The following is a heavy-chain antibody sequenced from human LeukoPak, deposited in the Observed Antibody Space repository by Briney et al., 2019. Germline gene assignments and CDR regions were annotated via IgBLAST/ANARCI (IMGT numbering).Heavy chain of an antibody. V-gene: IGHV1-2*02. CDR2: INPNSGGT. D-gene: IGHD6-6*01. CDR1: GYTFTGYY. CDR3: ASSKYDSSSSGDY. J-gene: IGHJ4*02. Sequence: ASVKVSCKASGYTFTGYYMHWVRQAPGQGLEWMGWINPNSGGTNYAQKFQGRVTMTRDTSISTAYMELSRLRSDDTAVYYCASSKYDSSSSGDYWGQGTLVTVSS.